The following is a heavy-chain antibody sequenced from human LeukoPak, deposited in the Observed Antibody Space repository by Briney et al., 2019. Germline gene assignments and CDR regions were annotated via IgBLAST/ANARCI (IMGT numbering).Heavy chain of an antibody. J-gene: IGHJ4*02. Sequence: GGALRLSCAASGFTFSSYEMNWVRQAPGKGLEWVSYISSSGSTIYYANSVKGRFPISRDNAKNSLYLQMNSLRAEDTAVYYCARDGSGSGNYYNVAGFDYWGQGTLVTVSS. CDR2: ISSSGSTI. D-gene: IGHD3-10*01. CDR1: GFTFSSYE. CDR3: ARDGSGSGNYYNVAGFDY. V-gene: IGHV3-48*03.